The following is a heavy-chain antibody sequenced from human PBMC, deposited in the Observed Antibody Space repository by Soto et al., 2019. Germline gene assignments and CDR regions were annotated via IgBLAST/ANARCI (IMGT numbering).Heavy chain of an antibody. V-gene: IGHV4-59*01. CDR2: IDYSGST. CDR1: GGSIYSYY. CDR3: AASCVGCGGFNYYGMDV. J-gene: IGHJ6*02. D-gene: IGHD2-21*01. Sequence: LSLTCTVSGGSIYSYYWSWIRQPPGKGLQWIGYIDYSGSTNYNPSLKSQVTMSVDTSRNQFSLKLSSVTAADTAVYYCAASCVGCGGFNYYGMDVWGQGTTVTVSS.